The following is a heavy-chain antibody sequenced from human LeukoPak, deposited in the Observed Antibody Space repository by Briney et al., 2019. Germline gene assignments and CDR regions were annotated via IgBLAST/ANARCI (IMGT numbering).Heavy chain of an antibody. CDR2: IKEDGSKM. Sequence: PGGSLRLSCAASGFTFSSYAMSWVRQAPGKGLEWVADIKEDGSKMYYVDSAKGRFTISRDNAKNSVYLQMNSLRAEDTAIYYCARDFGDSSGWYNDYWGQGTLVTVSS. CDR1: GFTFSSYA. CDR3: ARDFGDSSGWYNDY. J-gene: IGHJ4*02. V-gene: IGHV3-7*03. D-gene: IGHD6-19*01.